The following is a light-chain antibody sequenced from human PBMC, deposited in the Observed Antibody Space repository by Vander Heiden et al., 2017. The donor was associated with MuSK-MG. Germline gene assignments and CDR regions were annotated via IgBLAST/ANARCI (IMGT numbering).Light chain of an antibody. J-gene: IGLJ2*01. CDR3: SSYTSSLVV. CDR2: DLS. Sequence: QSALTQPASVSGSPGQSITISCTGTSSDVGGYNYVSWYQQHPGKAPKLIIYDLSNRPSGVSNRSSGSKSGNTASLTISGLQAEDEADYYCSSYTSSLVVFGGGTKLTVL. V-gene: IGLV2-14*03. CDR1: SSDVGGYNY.